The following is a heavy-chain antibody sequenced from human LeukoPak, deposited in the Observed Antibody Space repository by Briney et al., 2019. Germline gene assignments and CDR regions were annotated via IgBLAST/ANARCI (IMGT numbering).Heavy chain of an antibody. CDR1: GFTFSDYY. Sequence: PGGSLRLSCAASGFTFSDYYMSWIRQAPGKGLEWVSYISSSGSTIYYADSVKGRFTISRDNAKNSLYLQMNSLRAGDTAVYYCVGQQLVLKGVFDYWGQGTLVTVSS. D-gene: IGHD6-13*01. CDR2: ISSSGSTI. CDR3: VGQQLVLKGVFDY. J-gene: IGHJ4*02. V-gene: IGHV3-11*04.